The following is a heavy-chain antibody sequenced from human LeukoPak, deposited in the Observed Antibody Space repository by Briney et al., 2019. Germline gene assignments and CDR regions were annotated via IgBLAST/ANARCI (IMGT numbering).Heavy chain of an antibody. J-gene: IGHJ4*02. CDR2: IYYSGST. D-gene: IGHD1-26*01. CDR1: GGSISTYY. Sequence: SETLSLTCTVSGGSISTYYWSWIRQPPGKGLEWIGYIYYSGSTNYNPSLKSRVTISVDTSKNQFSLRLGSVTAADTAVYYCAREEALGSGSFDYWGQGTLVTVSS. V-gene: IGHV4-59*01. CDR3: AREEALGSGSFDY.